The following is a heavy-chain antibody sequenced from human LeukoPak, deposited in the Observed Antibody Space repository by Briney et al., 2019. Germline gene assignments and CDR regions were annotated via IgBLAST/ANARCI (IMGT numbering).Heavy chain of an antibody. CDR1: GFTFSSYW. D-gene: IGHD1-20*01. Sequence: PGGSLRLSCAASGFTFSSYWMSWVRQAPGKGLEWVANIKQDGSEKYYADSVKGRFTISRDNAKNSLYLQMNSLRAEDTAVYYCAREYNWNQGAFDIWGQGTMVTVSS. CDR2: IKQDGSEK. V-gene: IGHV3-7*01. CDR3: AREYNWNQGAFDI. J-gene: IGHJ3*02.